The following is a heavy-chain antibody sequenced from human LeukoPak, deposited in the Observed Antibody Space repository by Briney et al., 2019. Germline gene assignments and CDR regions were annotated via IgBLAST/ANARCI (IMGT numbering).Heavy chain of an antibody. J-gene: IGHJ3*02. V-gene: IGHV3-23*01. CDR3: ITTTFNDAFDI. D-gene: IGHD2/OR15-2a*01. Sequence: GGSLRLSCAASGFAFSSYAMSWVRQAPGKGLEWVSTISGSAISTYYADSVKGRFTISRDNSQNTLYLQMNSLKTEDTAVYYCITTTFNDAFDIWGQGTMVTVSS. CDR1: GFAFSSYA. CDR2: ISGSAIST.